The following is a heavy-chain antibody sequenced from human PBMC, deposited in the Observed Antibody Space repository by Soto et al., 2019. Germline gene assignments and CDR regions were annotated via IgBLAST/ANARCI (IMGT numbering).Heavy chain of an antibody. V-gene: IGHV3-15*07. CDR1: GFSFSSAW. CDR2: IKSKTDGGTT. D-gene: IGHD2-15*01. J-gene: IGHJ4*01. CDR3: TTYSLFTQMLVRFDF. Sequence: GGSLRLSCAASGFSFSSAWINWVRQTPGRGLEWVGRIKSKTDGGTTDFAARVKGRFAISRDDSRDMMYMQMNSLKTEDTGVYYCTTYSLFTQMLVRFDFSVLGALLTVSS.